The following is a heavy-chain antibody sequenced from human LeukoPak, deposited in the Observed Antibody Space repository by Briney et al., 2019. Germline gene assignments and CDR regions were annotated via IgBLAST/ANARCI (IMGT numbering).Heavy chain of an antibody. V-gene: IGHV3-48*03. D-gene: IGHD2-2*01. J-gene: IGHJ6*02. Sequence: GGSLRLSCAASGFTFSSYEMNWVRQAPGKGLEWVSYISSSGSTIYYADSVKGRFTISRDNAKNSLYLQMNSLRAEDTAVYYCARDQGYCSRTSCYYYYGMDVWGQGIAVTVSS. CDR1: GFTFSSYE. CDR3: ARDQGYCSRTSCYYYYGMDV. CDR2: ISSSGSTI.